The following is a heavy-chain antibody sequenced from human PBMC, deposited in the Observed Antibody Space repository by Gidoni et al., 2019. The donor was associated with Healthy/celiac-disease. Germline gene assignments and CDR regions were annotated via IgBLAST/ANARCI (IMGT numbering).Heavy chain of an antibody. J-gene: IGHJ4*02. CDR1: GFTFSSYA. Sequence: EVQLLESGGGLVQPGGSLRLSCAASGFTFSSYAMSWVRRAPGEGLGWVSAISGSGGSTYYADSVKGRFTISRDNSKNTLYLQMNSMRAEDTAVYYCAKPRRRTAMVSGGLFDYWGQGTLVTVSS. CDR2: ISGSGGST. D-gene: IGHD5-18*01. V-gene: IGHV3-23*01. CDR3: AKPRRRTAMVSGGLFDY.